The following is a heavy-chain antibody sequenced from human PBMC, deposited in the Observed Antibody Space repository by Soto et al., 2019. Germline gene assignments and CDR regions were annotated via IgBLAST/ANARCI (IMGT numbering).Heavy chain of an antibody. Sequence: PSETLSLTCTVSGGSISSGDYYWSWIRQPPGKGLEWIGYIYYSGSTYYNPSLKSRVTISVDTSKNQFSLKPSSVTAADTAVYYCARDQRVRGAPLYGMDVWGQGTTVTVSS. J-gene: IGHJ6*02. CDR1: GGSISSGDYY. CDR2: IYYSGST. CDR3: ARDQRVRGAPLYGMDV. D-gene: IGHD3-10*01. V-gene: IGHV4-30-4*01.